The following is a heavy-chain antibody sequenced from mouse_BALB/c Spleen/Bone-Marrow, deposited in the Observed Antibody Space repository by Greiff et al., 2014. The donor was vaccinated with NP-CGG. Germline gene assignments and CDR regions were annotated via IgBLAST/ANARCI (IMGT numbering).Heavy chain of an antibody. CDR2: IYPSDSYT. D-gene: IGHD2-10*02. V-gene: IGHV1S126*01. Sequence: QVQLKQSGAELVRPGASVKVSCKASGYTFTSYWINWVKQRPGQGLEWIGNIYPSDSYTNYNQSFKDKATLTVDKSSSTAYMQLSSPTSEDSAVYYCTRQYGNYYAMDYWGQGTSVTVSS. J-gene: IGHJ4*01. CDR3: TRQYGNYYAMDY. CDR1: GYTFTSYW.